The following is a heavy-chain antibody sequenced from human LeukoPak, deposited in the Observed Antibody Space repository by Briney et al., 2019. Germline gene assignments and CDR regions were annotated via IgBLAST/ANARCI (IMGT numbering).Heavy chain of an antibody. CDR1: GGSISSGGYY. CDR2: IYYSGST. V-gene: IGHV4-31*03. J-gene: IGHJ3*02. Sequence: SETLSLTCTVSGGSISSGGYYWSWIRQHPGKGLEWIGYIYYSGSTYYNPSLKSRVTISVDTSKNQFSLKLSSVTAADTAVYYCASNGDDCGDYPADAFDIWGQGTMVTVSS. CDR3: ASNGDDCGDYPADAFDI. D-gene: IGHD4-17*01.